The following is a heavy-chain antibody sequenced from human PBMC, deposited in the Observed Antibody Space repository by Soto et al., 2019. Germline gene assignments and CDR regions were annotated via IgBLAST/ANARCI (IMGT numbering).Heavy chain of an antibody. D-gene: IGHD4-17*01. J-gene: IGHJ6*02. CDR1: GFTFSSYS. Sequence: GGSLRLSCAASGFTFSSYSMNWVRQAPGKGLEWVSSISSSSSYIYYADSVKGRFTISRDNAKNSLYLQMNSLRAEDTAVYYCARDRATVTTGYYYYGMDVWGQGTTVTVS. CDR2: ISSSSSYI. CDR3: ARDRATVTTGYYYYGMDV. V-gene: IGHV3-21*01.